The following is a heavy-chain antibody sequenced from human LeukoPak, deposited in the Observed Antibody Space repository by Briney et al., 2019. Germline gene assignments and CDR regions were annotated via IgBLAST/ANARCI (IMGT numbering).Heavy chain of an antibody. J-gene: IGHJ3*02. CDR2: IIPIFGTA. Sequence: SVKVSCKASGGTFISYASSWVRQAPGQGLEWMGGIIPIFGTANYAQKFQGRVTITADESTSTAYMELSSLRSEDTAVYYCARDYGDYGSAFDIWGQGTMVTVSS. CDR3: ARDYGDYGSAFDI. CDR1: GGTFISYA. D-gene: IGHD4-17*01. V-gene: IGHV1-69*01.